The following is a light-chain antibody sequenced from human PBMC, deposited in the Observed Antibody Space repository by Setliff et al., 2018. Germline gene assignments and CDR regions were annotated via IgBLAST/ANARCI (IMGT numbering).Light chain of an antibody. V-gene: IGLV2-14*01. Sequence: QSVLTQPASVSGSPGQSITISCTGSGSDVGDYKYVSWYQQHPGKAPKLIIYEVSNRPSGVSNRFSGSKSGNTASLSISGLQAEDEADYYCSSYTSSSTLYVFGTGTKVTVL. CDR2: EVS. J-gene: IGLJ1*01. CDR3: SSYTSSSTLYV. CDR1: GSDVGDYKY.